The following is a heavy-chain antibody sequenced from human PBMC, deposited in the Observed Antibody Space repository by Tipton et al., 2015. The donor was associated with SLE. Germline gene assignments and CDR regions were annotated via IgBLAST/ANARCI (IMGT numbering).Heavy chain of an antibody. D-gene: IGHD3-10*01. CDR1: GFSFSSSP. J-gene: IGHJ6*04. Sequence: SLRLSCAASGFSFSSSPMHWVRQAPGKGLEWVALISYDGSQEYYAESVRGRFTLSRDNSKNTLSLQMNSLRAEDTAVYYCARDRIIMYRGALGVWGKGTTVTVSS. CDR3: ARDRIIMYRGALGV. CDR2: ISYDGSQE. V-gene: IGHV3-30*04.